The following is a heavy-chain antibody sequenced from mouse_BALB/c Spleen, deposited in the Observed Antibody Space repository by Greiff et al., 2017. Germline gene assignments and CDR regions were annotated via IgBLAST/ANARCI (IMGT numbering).Heavy chain of an antibody. V-gene: IGHV14-3*02. CDR1: GFNIKDTY. CDR2: IDPANGNT. CDR3: AGDGDFDY. Sequence: VQLQQSGAELVKPGASVKLSCTASGFNIKDTYMHWVKQRPEQGLEWIGRIDPANGNTKYDPKFQGKATITADTSSNTAYLQLSSLTSEDTAVYYCAGDGDFDYWGQGTTLTVPS. J-gene: IGHJ2*01.